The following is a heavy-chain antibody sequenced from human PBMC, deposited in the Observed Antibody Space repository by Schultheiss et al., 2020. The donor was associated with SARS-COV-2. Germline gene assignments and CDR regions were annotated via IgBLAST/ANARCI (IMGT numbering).Heavy chain of an antibody. CDR2: IRQDGSEK. V-gene: IGHV3-7*01. Sequence: GESLKISCAASGFTFSSYWMSWVRQAPGKGLEWVANIRQDGSEKYYVDSVKGRFTISRDNAKNSLCLQMNSLRAEDTAVYYCARDYNDGTYYFDYWGQGTLVTVSS. CDR1: GFTFSSYW. CDR3: ARDYNDGTYYFDY. J-gene: IGHJ4*02. D-gene: IGHD3-16*01.